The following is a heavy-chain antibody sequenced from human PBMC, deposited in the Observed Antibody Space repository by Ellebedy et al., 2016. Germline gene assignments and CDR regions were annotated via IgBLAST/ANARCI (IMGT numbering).Heavy chain of an antibody. CDR2: ISAYSGYT. CDR3: AREGDDYFDY. Sequence: ASVKVSCKASGYTFTSYGISWVRQAPGQGLEWVGWISAYSGYTKYAQKLQGRVTMTTDTSTSTAYMELRSLRSDDTAVYYCAREGDDYFDYWGQGTLVTVSS. D-gene: IGHD3-16*01. V-gene: IGHV1-18*01. J-gene: IGHJ4*02. CDR1: GYTFTSYG.